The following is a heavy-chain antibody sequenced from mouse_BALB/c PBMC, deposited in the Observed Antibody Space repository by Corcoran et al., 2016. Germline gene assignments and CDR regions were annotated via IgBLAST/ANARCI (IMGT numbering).Heavy chain of an antibody. CDR1: DFNIKDTY. V-gene: IGHV14-3*02. J-gene: IGHJ1*01. Sequence: EVQLQQSGAELVKPGASVKLSCTASDFNIKDTYMHWVTQRPEQGLEWIGRIDPANGNTKYDPKFQGKATITADTSSNTAYLQLSSLTSEDTAVYYCARWDWYFDVWGAGTTVNVSS. CDR3: ARWDWYFDV. CDR2: IDPANGNT.